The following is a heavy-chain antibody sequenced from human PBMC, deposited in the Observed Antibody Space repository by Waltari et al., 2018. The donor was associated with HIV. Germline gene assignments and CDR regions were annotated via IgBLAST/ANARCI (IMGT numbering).Heavy chain of an antibody. CDR3: TRDAASSGYWYFDL. CDR2: INPYRGGT. CDR1: GYTFTGYY. Sequence: QVQLVQSGTEVKKPGASVKVSCKASGYTFTGYYMHWVRQAPGQGLEWMGWINPYRGGTKYAQKFQGRVTVTRDTSISTAYMELSRLRSDDTAVYYCTRDAASSGYWYFDLWGRGTLVTVSS. J-gene: IGHJ2*01. D-gene: IGHD3-10*01. V-gene: IGHV1-2*02.